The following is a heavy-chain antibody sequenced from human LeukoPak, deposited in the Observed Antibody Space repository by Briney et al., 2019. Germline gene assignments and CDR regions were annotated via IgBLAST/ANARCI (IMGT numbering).Heavy chain of an antibody. CDR2: ISPSGAST. J-gene: IGHJ3*02. Sequence: VSVKVSCKASGYTFTRYYMLGVRQAPGQGLAWMGIISPSGASTTYAQNFQGRANMTRDMSTSTVYMELSSLKSQDTAVYYCARGSSRSPRDAFDIWGQGTMVTVSS. CDR3: ARGSSRSPRDAFDI. V-gene: IGHV1-46*01. CDR1: GYTFTRYY.